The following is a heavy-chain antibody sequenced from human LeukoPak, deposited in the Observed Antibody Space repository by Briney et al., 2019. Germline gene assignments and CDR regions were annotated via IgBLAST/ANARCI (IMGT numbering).Heavy chain of an antibody. Sequence: SQTLSLTCTVSGGSISSGGYYWSWIRQRPGKGLEWIGYIYYSGSTYYNPSLKSRVTISVDTSKNQFSLKLSSVTAADTAVYYCARDQTHGYFDYWGQGTLVTVSS. CDR1: GGSISSGGYY. J-gene: IGHJ4*02. V-gene: IGHV4-31*03. CDR2: IYYSGST. CDR3: ARDQTHGYFDY.